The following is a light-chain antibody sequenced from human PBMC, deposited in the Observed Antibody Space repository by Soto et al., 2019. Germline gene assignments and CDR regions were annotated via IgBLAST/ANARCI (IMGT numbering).Light chain of an antibody. CDR3: QQYNKWPPYT. CDR1: QSVSSN. J-gene: IGKJ2*01. CDR2: GAS. V-gene: IGKV3-15*01. Sequence: EIVMTQSPATLSVSPGERATLSCRASQSVSSNLAWYQQKPGQAPRLLIYGASTRATGIPARFSGSGSGTEFTLTISSLQSEDFAAYYCQQYNKWPPYTFGQGTKLKIK.